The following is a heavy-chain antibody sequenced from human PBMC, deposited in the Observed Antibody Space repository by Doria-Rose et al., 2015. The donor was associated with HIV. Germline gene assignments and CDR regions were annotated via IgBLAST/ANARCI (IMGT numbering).Heavy chain of an antibody. V-gene: IGHV2-26*01. CDR1: GVSLSSPGMG. J-gene: IGHJ4*02. CDR2: TSSDDER. CDR3: ARIKSSRWYHKYYFDF. D-gene: IGHD6-13*01. Sequence: QVTLKESGPVLVKPTETLTLTCTVSGVSLSSPGMGVSWIRQPPGKALEWHANTSSDDERSYNTSLQSRLTISRGTSKSQVVLTMTDMDPVDTATYYCARIKSSRWYHKYYFDFWGQGTLVIVSA.